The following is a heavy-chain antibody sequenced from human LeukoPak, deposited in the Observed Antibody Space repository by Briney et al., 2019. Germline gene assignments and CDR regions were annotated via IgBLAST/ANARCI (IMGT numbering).Heavy chain of an antibody. CDR2: IRQDGGEK. CDR3: ARDGTAAGLYFDL. J-gene: IGHJ4*01. CDR1: GFTFTDYW. D-gene: IGHD6-13*01. Sequence: GGSLRLSCAVSGFTFTDYWMNWVRQAPGKGLEWVASIRQDGGEKSYVDSVKGRSTISRDNTKNSLYLRINSLRAEDTAVYYCARDGTAAGLYFDLWGQGTLVTVSS. V-gene: IGHV3-7*01.